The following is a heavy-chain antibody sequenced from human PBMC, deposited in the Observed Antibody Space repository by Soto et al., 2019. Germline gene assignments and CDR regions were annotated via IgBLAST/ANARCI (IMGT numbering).Heavy chain of an antibody. D-gene: IGHD2-2*01. Sequence: TLSRTCTVSGGSISSYYWSWIRQPPGKGLEGIGYIYYSGSTNYNPSLKSRVTISVDTSKNQFSLKLSSVTDADTAVYYCARQHLRGYCSSTSCYGSFDYWGQGTLVTVSS. J-gene: IGHJ4*02. CDR2: IYYSGST. CDR1: GGSISSYY. CDR3: ARQHLRGYCSSTSCYGSFDY. V-gene: IGHV4-59*08.